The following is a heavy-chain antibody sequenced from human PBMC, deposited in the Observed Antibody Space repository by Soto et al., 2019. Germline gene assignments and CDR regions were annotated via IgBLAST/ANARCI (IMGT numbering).Heavy chain of an antibody. J-gene: IGHJ4*02. D-gene: IGHD6-19*01. CDR1: GFTFSSYA. CDR3: AKEDSSGWGYFDY. Sequence: AGVSLRLSCAASGFTFSSYAMSWVRQAPGKGLGWVSVISGSGGSTYYADSAKGRFTISRDNSKNTLYLQMNSLRADDTAVYYCAKEDSSGWGYFDYWGQGALVTVSS. CDR2: ISGSGGST. V-gene: IGHV3-23*01.